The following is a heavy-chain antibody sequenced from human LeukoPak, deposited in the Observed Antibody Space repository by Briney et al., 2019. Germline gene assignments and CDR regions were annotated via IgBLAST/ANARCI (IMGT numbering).Heavy chain of an antibody. D-gene: IGHD3-10*01. CDR2: ISGSGGST. V-gene: IGHV3-23*01. J-gene: IGHJ4*02. CDR1: GFTFSIYG. CDR3: AKLSGFYYGSGSYSDY. Sequence: GGSLRLSCAASGFTFSIYGMSWVRQAPGKGLEWVSTISGSGGSTYYADSVQGRFTISRDNSKNTLYLQMNSLGAEDTAVYYCAKLSGFYYGSGSYSDYWGQGTLVTVSS.